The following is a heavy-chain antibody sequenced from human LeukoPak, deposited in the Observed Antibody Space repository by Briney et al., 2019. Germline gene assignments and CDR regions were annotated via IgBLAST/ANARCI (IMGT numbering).Heavy chain of an antibody. Sequence: GGSLRLSCAASGFTFDDYAMHWVRQAPGKGLEWVSGISWNSGSIGYADSVKGRFTISRDNAKNSLYLQMNSLRAEDTALYYCAKWVYDSSADAFDNWGQGTMVTVSS. J-gene: IGHJ3*02. CDR2: ISWNSGSI. CDR1: GFTFDDYA. V-gene: IGHV3-9*01. D-gene: IGHD3-22*01. CDR3: AKWVYDSSADAFDN.